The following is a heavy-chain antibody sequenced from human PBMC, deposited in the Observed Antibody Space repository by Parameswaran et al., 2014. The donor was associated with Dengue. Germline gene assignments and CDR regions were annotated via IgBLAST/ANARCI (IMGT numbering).Heavy chain of an antibody. V-gene: IGHV3-30*04. Sequence: WIRQPPGKGLEWVAVISYDGSNKYYADSVKGRFTISRDNSKNTLYLQMNSLRAEDTAVYYCARDLNGPYDSSGYSYYFDYWGQGTLVTVSS. CDR3: ARDLNGPYDSSGYSYYFDY. D-gene: IGHD3-22*01. J-gene: IGHJ4*02. CDR2: ISYDGSNK.